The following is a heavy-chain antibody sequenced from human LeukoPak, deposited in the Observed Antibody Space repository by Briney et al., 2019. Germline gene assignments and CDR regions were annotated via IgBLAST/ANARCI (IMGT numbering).Heavy chain of an antibody. V-gene: IGHV3-30*03. Sequence: PGGSLRLSCAASGFTFSTNGMHWVRQAPGKGLEWVSLITYDGLKTSYADSAKGRFTISRDKSTNTLYLQMNSLRVEDTAVYYCARDFSWTFDFWGQGTLVTVSS. CDR3: ARDFSWTFDF. D-gene: IGHD3/OR15-3a*01. CDR2: ITYDGLKT. J-gene: IGHJ4*02. CDR1: GFTFSTNG.